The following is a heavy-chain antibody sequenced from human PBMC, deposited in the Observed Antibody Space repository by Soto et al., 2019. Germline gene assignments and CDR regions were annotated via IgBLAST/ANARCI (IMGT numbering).Heavy chain of an antibody. J-gene: IGHJ6*02. D-gene: IGHD6-19*01. CDR2: IKDDGREK. Sequence: EVQLVESGGGLVQPGGSLRLSCLASEFTFNTYWMNWVRQAPGRGLEWVANIKDDGREKNYVDSVKGRFTISRDNAKNSLYLQMKSLRGEDTAVYFCARDWGTPGRGSAVGYYYHYGMDVWGQGTTVTVSS. CDR1: EFTFNTYW. CDR3: ARDWGTPGRGSAVGYYYHYGMDV. V-gene: IGHV3-7*05.